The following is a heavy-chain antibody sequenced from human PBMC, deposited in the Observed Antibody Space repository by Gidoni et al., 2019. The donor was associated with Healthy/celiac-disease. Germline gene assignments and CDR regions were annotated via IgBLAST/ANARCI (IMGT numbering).Heavy chain of an antibody. Sequence: QVQLQESGPGLVKPSQTLSLTCTVSGGSISSGGYYWSWIRQHPGKALEWIGYIYYSGSTYYNPSLKSRVTISVDTSKNQFSLKLSSVTAADTAVYYCARDARTTRTDYGMDVWGQGTTVTVSS. CDR1: GGSISSGGYY. D-gene: IGHD4-17*01. CDR2: IYYSGST. J-gene: IGHJ6*02. V-gene: IGHV4-31*03. CDR3: ARDARTTRTDYGMDV.